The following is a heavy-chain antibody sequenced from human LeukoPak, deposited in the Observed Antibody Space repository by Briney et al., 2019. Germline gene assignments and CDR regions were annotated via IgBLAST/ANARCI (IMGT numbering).Heavy chain of an antibody. D-gene: IGHD3-10*01. CDR2: INHSGST. V-gene: IGHV4-34*01. Sequence: SETLSLTCAVYGGSFSGYYWSWIRQPPGKGLEWIGEINHSGSTNYNPSLKSRVTISVDTSKNQFSLKLSSVTAADTAVYYCARQRRVTMVRGDSFDYWGQGTLVTVSS. CDR1: GGSFSGYY. CDR3: ARQRRVTMVRGDSFDY. J-gene: IGHJ4*02.